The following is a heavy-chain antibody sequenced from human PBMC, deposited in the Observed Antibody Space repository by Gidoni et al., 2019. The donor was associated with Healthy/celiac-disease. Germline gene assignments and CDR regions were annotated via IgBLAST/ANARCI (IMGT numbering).Heavy chain of an antibody. V-gene: IGHV3-33*01. CDR3: ARGEGYGDYLIGY. J-gene: IGHJ4*02. CDR1: GFTFSSYG. CDR2: IWYDGSNK. D-gene: IGHD4-17*01. Sequence: QVQLVESVGGVVQPGRSLRLSCAASGFTFSSYGMHWGRQAPGKGLEWVAVIWYDGSNKYYADSVKGRFTISRDNSKNTLYLQMNSLRAEDTAVYYCARGEGYGDYLIGYWGQGTLVTVSS.